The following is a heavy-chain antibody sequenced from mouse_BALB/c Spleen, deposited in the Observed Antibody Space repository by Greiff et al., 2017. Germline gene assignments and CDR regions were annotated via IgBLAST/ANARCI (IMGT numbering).Heavy chain of an antibody. CDR1: GFTFSSYA. CDR3: ARLYYDYDGYYAMDY. J-gene: IGHJ4*01. D-gene: IGHD2-4*01. V-gene: IGHV5-6-5*01. Sequence: EVHLVESGGGLVKPGGSLKLPCAASGFTFSSYAMSWVRQTPEKRLEWVTSISSGGSTYYPDSVKGRFTISRDNARNILYLQMSSLRSEDTAMYYCARLYYDYDGYYAMDYWGQGTSVTVSS. CDR2: ISSGGST.